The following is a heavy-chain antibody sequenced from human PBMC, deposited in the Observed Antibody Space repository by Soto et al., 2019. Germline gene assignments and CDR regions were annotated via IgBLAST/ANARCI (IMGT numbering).Heavy chain of an antibody. V-gene: IGHV4-4*07. Sequence: SKNLSLTCSVSGADINTYSSTWMRQPAGKGLEWIGRIYTSASINYNPSLKGRVTLSVDTSTNQVSLRLASVTAADTAIYYCARDREAGYNFYYGMDVWGQGTTVTVSS. D-gene: IGHD6-19*01. CDR1: GADINTYS. CDR3: ARDREAGYNFYYGMDV. J-gene: IGHJ6*02. CDR2: IYTSASI.